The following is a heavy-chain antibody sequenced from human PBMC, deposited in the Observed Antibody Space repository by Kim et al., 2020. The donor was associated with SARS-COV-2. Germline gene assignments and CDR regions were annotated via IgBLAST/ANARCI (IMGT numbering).Heavy chain of an antibody. CDR3: ARRGYSYGSSFDY. J-gene: IGHJ4*02. D-gene: IGHD5-18*01. Sequence: YSQKFQGRVTSTRDTSASTAYMELSSLRSEDTAVYYCARRGYSYGSSFDYWGQGTLVTVSS. V-gene: IGHV1-3*01.